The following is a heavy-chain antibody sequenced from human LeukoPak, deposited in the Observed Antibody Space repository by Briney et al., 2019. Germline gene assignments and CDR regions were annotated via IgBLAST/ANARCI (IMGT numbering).Heavy chain of an antibody. CDR3: ASRPADTTWYGVFDY. V-gene: IGHV4-59*11. CDR2: VFNGGST. J-gene: IGHJ4*02. CDR1: GASIDSHY. Sequence: PSETLSLTCSVSGASIDSHYWSWIRQSPGKGLERIGYVFNGGSTNYNPSLNSRVTMSLDTSRAQFSLRLSSVTAADTAIYYCASRPADTTWYGVFDYWSQGTLVTVSS. D-gene: IGHD3-10*01.